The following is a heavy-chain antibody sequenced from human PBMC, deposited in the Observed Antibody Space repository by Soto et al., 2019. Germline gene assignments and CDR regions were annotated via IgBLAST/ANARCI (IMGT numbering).Heavy chain of an antibody. CDR3: ARGSTVTHDY. J-gene: IGHJ4*02. Sequence: QVQLQQWGAGLLKPSETLSLTCAVYGGSFSGYYWSWIRQPPGKGLEWIGENNHSGSTNYNPSLKSRVTISVDTSKNQFSLKLSSVTAADTAVYYCARGSTVTHDYWGQGTLVTVSS. V-gene: IGHV4-34*01. D-gene: IGHD4-17*01. CDR1: GGSFSGYY. CDR2: NNHSGST.